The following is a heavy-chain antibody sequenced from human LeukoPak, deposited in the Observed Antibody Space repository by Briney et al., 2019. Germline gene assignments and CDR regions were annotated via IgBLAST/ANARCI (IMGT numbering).Heavy chain of an antibody. CDR3: ARIVASTQTSSYYYVMVV. Sequence: KSGESLKISCKGSGYTFTSYWIAWVRQMPGKGLEWMGIIYPGDSETRYSPSFQGQVTMSADKFIRTAYLQWSGLKASDTAMYYCARIVASTQTSSYYYVMVVWGQGTTVTVSS. CDR1: GYTFTSYW. D-gene: IGHD5-12*01. J-gene: IGHJ6*02. V-gene: IGHV5-51*01. CDR2: IYPGDSET.